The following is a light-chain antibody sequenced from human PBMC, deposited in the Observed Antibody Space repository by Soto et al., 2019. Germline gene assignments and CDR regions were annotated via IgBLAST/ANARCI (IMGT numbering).Light chain of an antibody. V-gene: IGKV3-11*01. CDR2: DAS. J-gene: IGKJ4*01. Sequence: EIVLTQSPATLSLSPGERATLSCRASQSVSSYLAWYQQKPGQAPRLLLYDASNRATGIPARFSDSESGTDFTHNISVLEPEDFAVYYCQPRRNWPRLTFDGGTKVEIK. CDR3: QPRRNWPRLT. CDR1: QSVSSY.